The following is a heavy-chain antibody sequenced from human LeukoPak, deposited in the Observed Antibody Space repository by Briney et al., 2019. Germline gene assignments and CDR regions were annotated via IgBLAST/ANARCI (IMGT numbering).Heavy chain of an antibody. J-gene: IGHJ3*02. CDR2: IYYSGST. CDR1: GGSISSSSYY. CDR3: ARGHDFWSGYYTGMGAFDI. V-gene: IGHV4-39*07. Sequence: SETLSLTCTVSGGSISSSSYYWGWIRQPPGKGLEWIGSIYYSGSTYYNPSLKSRVTISVDTSKNQFSLKLSSVTAADTAVYYCARGHDFWSGYYTGMGAFDIWGQGTMVTVSS. D-gene: IGHD3-3*01.